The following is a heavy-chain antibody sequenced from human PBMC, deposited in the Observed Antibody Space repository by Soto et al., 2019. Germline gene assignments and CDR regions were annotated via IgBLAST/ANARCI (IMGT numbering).Heavy chain of an antibody. Sequence: ASVKVSCKASGYTFTSYAMHWLRQAPGQGLEGMGWINAGNVKTKYSQKFQGGVTITRDTSASTAYLELSSLSSEDTAVYYCASGGIIYGSWSRNHWDYYYYGMDVWGQGTTVTVSS. CDR2: INAGNVKT. CDR3: ASGGIIYGSWSRNHWDYYYYGMDV. CDR1: GYTFTSYA. V-gene: IGHV1-3*01. J-gene: IGHJ6*02. D-gene: IGHD3-10*01.